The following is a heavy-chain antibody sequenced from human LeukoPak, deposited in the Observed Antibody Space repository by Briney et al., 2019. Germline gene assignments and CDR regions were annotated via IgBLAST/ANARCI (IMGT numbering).Heavy chain of an antibody. CDR3: AGDVWLSPYNWFDP. J-gene: IGHJ5*02. CDR1: GYTFTSYD. Sequence: GAAVKVSCKASGYTFTSYDINWVRQAAGQGLEWMGWMNPNSGNTGYAQKFQGRVTMTRNTSISTAYMELSSLRSEDTAVYYCAGDVWLSPYNWFDPWGQGTLVTISS. V-gene: IGHV1-8*01. D-gene: IGHD3-22*01. CDR2: MNPNSGNT.